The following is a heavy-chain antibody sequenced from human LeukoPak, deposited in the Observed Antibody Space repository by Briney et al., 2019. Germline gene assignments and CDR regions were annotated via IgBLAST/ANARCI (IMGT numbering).Heavy chain of an antibody. D-gene: IGHD3-22*01. Sequence: ASVKVSCKASGGTFSSYAISWVRQAPGQGLEWMGRIIPIFGTANHAQKFQGRVTITTDESTSTAYMELSSLRSEDTAVYYCAREVYYYDSSGYRDYWGQGTLVTVSS. J-gene: IGHJ4*02. CDR2: IIPIFGTA. CDR3: AREVYYYDSSGYRDY. V-gene: IGHV1-69*05. CDR1: GGTFSSYA.